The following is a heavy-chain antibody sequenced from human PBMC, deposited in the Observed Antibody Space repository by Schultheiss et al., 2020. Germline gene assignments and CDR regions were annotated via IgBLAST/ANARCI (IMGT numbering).Heavy chain of an antibody. J-gene: IGHJ6*02. CDR3: ARERVYSSSWRYGMDV. D-gene: IGHD6-13*01. Sequence: SETLSLTCTVSGGSISSSSYYWSWIRQPPGKGLEWIGSIYYSGSTYYNPSLKSRVTISVDTSKNQFSLKLSSVTAADTAVYYCARERVYSSSWRYGMDVWGQGTTVTVSS. CDR2: IYYSGST. V-gene: IGHV4-39*07. CDR1: GGSISSSSYY.